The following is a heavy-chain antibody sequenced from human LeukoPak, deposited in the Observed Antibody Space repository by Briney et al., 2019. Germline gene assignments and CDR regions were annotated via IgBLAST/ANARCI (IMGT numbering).Heavy chain of an antibody. CDR2: ISYDGSNK. J-gene: IGHJ4*02. Sequence: GSLRLSCAASGFTFSSYAMHWVRQAPGKGLEWVAVISYDGSNKYYADSVKGRFTISRDNSKNTVFLQMNSLRGEDTAVYYCAKGHSNGYYYFDSWGQGTLVTVSS. V-gene: IGHV3-30-3*01. D-gene: IGHD5-24*01. CDR3: AKGHSNGYYYFDS. CDR1: GFTFSSYA.